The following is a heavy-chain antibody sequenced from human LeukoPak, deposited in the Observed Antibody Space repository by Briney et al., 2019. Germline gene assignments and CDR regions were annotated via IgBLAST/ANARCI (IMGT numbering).Heavy chain of an antibody. Sequence: PSETLSLTCTVSGGSISSYYWSWIRQPPGKGLEWIGYIYYSGSTYYNPSLKSRVTISVDTSKNQFSLKLSSVTAADTAVYYCARNPYYYGSGTFYGMDVWGQGTTVTVSS. J-gene: IGHJ6*02. V-gene: IGHV4-59*06. CDR2: IYYSGST. CDR1: GGSISSYY. CDR3: ARNPYYYGSGTFYGMDV. D-gene: IGHD3-10*01.